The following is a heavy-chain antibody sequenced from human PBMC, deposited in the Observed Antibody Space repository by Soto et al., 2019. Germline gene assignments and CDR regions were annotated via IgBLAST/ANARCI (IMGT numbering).Heavy chain of an antibody. CDR3: ARVGSIAAAGPPDY. Sequence: QVQLVDSGGGLVKPGGSLRLSCAASGFTFSDYYMSWLRQAPGTGLEWVSYISGSGSTIHDADSVKGLFTISRDNAKNSLYLQMNSRRDEDTAVYYCARVGSIAAAGPPDYWGQGTLVTVSA. D-gene: IGHD6-13*01. J-gene: IGHJ4*02. CDR1: GFTFSDYY. CDR2: ISGSGSTI. V-gene: IGHV3-11*01.